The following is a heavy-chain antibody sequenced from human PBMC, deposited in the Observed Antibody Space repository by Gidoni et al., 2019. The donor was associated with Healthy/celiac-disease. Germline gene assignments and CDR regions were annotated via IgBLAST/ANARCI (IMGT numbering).Heavy chain of an antibody. CDR1: AFTFSSYG. V-gene: IGHV3-33*01. J-gene: IGHJ4*02. CDR3: ALSSGYYLYYFDY. CDR2: IWYDGSNK. D-gene: IGHD3-22*01. Sequence: HLVESGGGVVQPGRSLILSCAASAFTFSSYGRHWFRQAPGKGLEWVAVIWYDGSNKYYEDSGKGRFTISRDNSKNTLYLQMNRLRDEDTAVYYCALSSGYYLYYFDYWGQGTLVTVSS.